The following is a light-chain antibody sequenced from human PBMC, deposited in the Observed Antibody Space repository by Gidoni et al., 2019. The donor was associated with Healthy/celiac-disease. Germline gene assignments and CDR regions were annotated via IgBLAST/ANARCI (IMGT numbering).Light chain of an antibody. V-gene: IGKV1-5*01. Sequence: DIQMTQSPSTLSASVGDRITITCRDSQSISSWLAWYQQKTGKAPKLLIYDASSWESGVPSRFSGSGSGTEFTITISSLQHDDFATYYCQQYNSYSGTFGQGTKVEIK. CDR3: QQYNSYSGT. J-gene: IGKJ1*01. CDR1: QSISSW. CDR2: DAS.